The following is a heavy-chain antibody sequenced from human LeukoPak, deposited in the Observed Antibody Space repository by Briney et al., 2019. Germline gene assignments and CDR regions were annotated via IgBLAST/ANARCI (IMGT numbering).Heavy chain of an antibody. J-gene: IGHJ4*02. D-gene: IGHD4-23*01. Sequence: GGSLRLSCVASGFTFSSYGMQWVRQAPGRTLEWVAVIPNDGGNKYYADSVKGRFTISRDNSKNTLYLQMNSLRAEDTAVYYCARDTTVVFPLYFDYWGQGTLVTVSS. CDR2: IPNDGGNK. CDR3: ARDTTVVFPLYFDY. CDR1: GFTFSSYG. V-gene: IGHV3-30*03.